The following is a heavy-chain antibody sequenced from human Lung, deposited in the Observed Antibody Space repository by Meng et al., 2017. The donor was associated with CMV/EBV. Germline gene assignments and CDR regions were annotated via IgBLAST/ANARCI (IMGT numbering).Heavy chain of an antibody. J-gene: IGHJ2*01. CDR3: ARDQGCSSTSCYIRGVRYFDL. CDR1: GGYY. CDR2: IYYSGST. D-gene: IGHD2-2*02. Sequence: GGYYWSWIRQHPGKGLEWIGYIYYSGSTYYNPSLKSRVTISVDTSKNQFSLKLSPVTAADTAVYYCARDQGCSSTSCYIRGVRYFDLWGRGTLVTVSS. V-gene: IGHV4-31*02.